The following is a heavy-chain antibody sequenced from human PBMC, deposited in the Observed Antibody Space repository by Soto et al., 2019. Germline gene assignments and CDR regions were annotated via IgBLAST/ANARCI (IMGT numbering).Heavy chain of an antibody. CDR3: ARDRILPSLYGMDV. CDR1: GYTFTGYY. J-gene: IGHJ6*02. V-gene: IGHV1-2*04. Sequence: ASVKVSCKASGYTFTGYYMHWVRQAPGQGLEWMGWINPNSGGTNYAQKFQGWVTMTRDTSISTAYMELSRLRSDDTAVYYCARDRILPSLYGMDVWGQGTTVTV. CDR2: INPNSGGT. D-gene: IGHD1-26*01.